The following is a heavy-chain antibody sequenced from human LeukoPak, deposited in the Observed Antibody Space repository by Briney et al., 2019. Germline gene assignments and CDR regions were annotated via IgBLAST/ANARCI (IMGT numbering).Heavy chain of an antibody. Sequence: GGSLRLSCAASGFTFSNYAMTWVRQAPGKGLECVSDISGSGGTTYYADSVKGRFTISRDNSKSTLYLQMNSLRAEDTAVYYCAKHGSGWYVWYFDLWGRGTLVTVSS. J-gene: IGHJ2*01. CDR2: ISGSGGTT. D-gene: IGHD6-19*01. CDR1: GFTFSNYA. CDR3: AKHGSGWYVWYFDL. V-gene: IGHV3-23*01.